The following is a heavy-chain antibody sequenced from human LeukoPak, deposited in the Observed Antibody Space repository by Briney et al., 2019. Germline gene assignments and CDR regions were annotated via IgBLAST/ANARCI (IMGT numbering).Heavy chain of an antibody. CDR3: ARDSFAGYDSSGYSSYGY. CDR2: ISSYNTYI. Sequence: GGSLRLSCAPSGFSFSDCSMNWVRQAPGKGLEGVSFISSYNTYIYYADSLKGRFTISRDNAKNSLYLQMNSLRAEDTAVYYCARDSFAGYDSSGYSSYGYWGQGTLVTVSS. CDR1: GFSFSDCS. J-gene: IGHJ4*02. V-gene: IGHV3-21*01. D-gene: IGHD3-22*01.